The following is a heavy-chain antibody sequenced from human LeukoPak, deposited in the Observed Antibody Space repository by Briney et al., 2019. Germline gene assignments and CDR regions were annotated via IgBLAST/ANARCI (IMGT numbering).Heavy chain of an antibody. V-gene: IGHV3-48*03. Sequence: GGSLRLSCAASGFTFSDYEMNWVRQAPGKGLEWILHISTSGSIIHYADSVKGRFTISRDNAKNSLYLQMNSLRAEDTAVYYCAELGITMIGGVWGKGTTVTISS. CDR2: ISTSGSII. D-gene: IGHD3-10*02. J-gene: IGHJ6*04. CDR3: AELGITMIGGV. CDR1: GFTFSDYE.